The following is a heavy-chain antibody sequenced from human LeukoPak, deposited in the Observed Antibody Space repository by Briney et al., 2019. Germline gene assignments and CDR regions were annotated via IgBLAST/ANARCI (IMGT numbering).Heavy chain of an antibody. CDR2: IDTSGNT. CDR3: ARDRYGSSSGDYYYMDV. V-gene: IGHV4-4*07. D-gene: IGHD6-6*01. CDR1: GGSISSYY. Sequence: SETLSLTCTVSGGSISSYYWSWIRQPAGKGLEWIGRIDTSGNTNYNPSLKSRVTISVDTSKNQFSLKLSSVTAADTAVYYCARDRYGSSSGDYYYMDVWGKGTTVTVSS. J-gene: IGHJ6*03.